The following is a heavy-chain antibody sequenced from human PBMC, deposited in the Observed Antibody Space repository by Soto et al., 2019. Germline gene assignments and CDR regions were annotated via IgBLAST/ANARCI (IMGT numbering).Heavy chain of an antibody. CDR3: ARSAGWYAVHS. J-gene: IGHJ4*02. Sequence: QVQLQESGPGLVKPSGTLSLTCSVSGDSVSSRYYWCWVRQPPGKGLEWIGEVFHTGTTSYNPSLRSRVTISMDKSNNQFSLDLSYVTAADTAVYYCARSAGWYAVHSWGPGSLVIVSS. CDR1: GDSVSSRYY. CDR2: VFHTGTT. V-gene: IGHV4-4*02. D-gene: IGHD6-19*01.